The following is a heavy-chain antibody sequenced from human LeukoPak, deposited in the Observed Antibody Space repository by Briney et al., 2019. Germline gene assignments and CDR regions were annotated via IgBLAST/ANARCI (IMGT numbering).Heavy chain of an antibody. CDR2: INHSGST. D-gene: IGHD3-3*01. V-gene: IGHV4-34*01. J-gene: IGHJ5*02. CDR1: GGSFSGYY. CDR3: ARGPLYYDFWSGYTYNWFDP. Sequence: PSETLSLTCAVYGGSFSGYYWSWIRQPPGKGLEWIGEINHSGSTNYNPSLKSRITISVDTSKNQFSLKLSSVTAADTAVYYCARGPLYYDFWSGYTYNWFDPWGQGTLVTVSS.